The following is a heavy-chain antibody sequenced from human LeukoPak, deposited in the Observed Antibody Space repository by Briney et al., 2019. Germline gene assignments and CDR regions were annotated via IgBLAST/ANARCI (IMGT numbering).Heavy chain of an antibody. CDR2: INSDGSST. J-gene: IGHJ3*02. CDR3: ARDQGHYYDRLDAFDI. CDR1: GFTFSRYW. Sequence: QAGGSLRLSCAASGFTFSRYWMHWVRQAPGKRLVWVSRINSDGSSTSYADSVKGRFTISRDNAKNTLYLQMNSLRAEDTAVYYCARDQGHYYDRLDAFDIWGQGTMVTVSS. D-gene: IGHD3-22*01. V-gene: IGHV3-74*01.